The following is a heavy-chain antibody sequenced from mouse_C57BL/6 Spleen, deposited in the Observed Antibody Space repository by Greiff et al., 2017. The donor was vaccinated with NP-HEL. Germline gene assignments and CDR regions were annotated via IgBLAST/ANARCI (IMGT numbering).Heavy chain of an antibody. Sequence: QVQLQQSGAELVKPGASVKLSCKASGYTFTSYWMQWVKQRPGQGLEWIGEIDPSDSYTNYNQKFKGKATLTVDTSSSTAYMQLSSLTSEDSAVYYCATLDGNYVNYWGQGTTLTVSS. CDR3: ATLDGNYVNY. J-gene: IGHJ2*01. CDR2: IDPSDSYT. CDR1: GYTFTSYW. D-gene: IGHD2-1*01. V-gene: IGHV1-50*01.